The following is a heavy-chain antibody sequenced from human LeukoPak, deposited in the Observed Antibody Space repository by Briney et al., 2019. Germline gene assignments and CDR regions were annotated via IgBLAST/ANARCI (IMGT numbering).Heavy chain of an antibody. Sequence: PSETLSLTCTVSGGSISSYYWSWIRQPPGKGLEWIGYIYYSGSTNYNPSLKSRVTISVDTSKNQFSLKLSSVTAADTAVYYCASLGYSYGSRGDYWGQGTLVTVSS. D-gene: IGHD5-18*01. CDR3: ASLGYSYGSRGDY. J-gene: IGHJ4*02. CDR2: IYYSGST. V-gene: IGHV4-59*01. CDR1: GGSISSYY.